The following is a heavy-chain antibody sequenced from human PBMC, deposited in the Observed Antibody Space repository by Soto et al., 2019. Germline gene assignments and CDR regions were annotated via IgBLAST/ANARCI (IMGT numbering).Heavy chain of an antibody. J-gene: IGHJ6*02. Sequence: QVQLVQSGAEVKKPGSSVKVSCKASGGTISRNAISWVRQAPGQGLEWMGGIIPIFGTANYAQRFQGRVTITADESTSTAYMELRSLRSEDTAVYFCARPVSWFGELPRKGMDVWGQGTTVTVSS. CDR3: ARPVSWFGELPRKGMDV. CDR2: IIPIFGTA. D-gene: IGHD3-10*01. V-gene: IGHV1-69*12. CDR1: GGTISRNA.